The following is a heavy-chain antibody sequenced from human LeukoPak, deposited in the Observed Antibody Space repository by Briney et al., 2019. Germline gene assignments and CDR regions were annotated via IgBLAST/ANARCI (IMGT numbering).Heavy chain of an antibody. J-gene: IGHJ4*02. CDR3: ARGLRPTGIFDY. D-gene: IGHD4-11*01. Sequence: ASVKVSCKASGYTFTSYYMHWVRQAPGQGLEWMGKINPSGGSTSYAQKFQGRVTMTRDTSTNTVYMELSSLRSEDTVVYYCARGLRPTGIFDYWGQGTLVTVSS. CDR1: GYTFTSYY. CDR2: INPSGGST. V-gene: IGHV1-46*01.